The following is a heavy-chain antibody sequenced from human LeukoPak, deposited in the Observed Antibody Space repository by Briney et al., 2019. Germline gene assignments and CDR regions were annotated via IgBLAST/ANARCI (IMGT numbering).Heavy chain of an antibody. J-gene: IGHJ4*02. CDR1: GFTFSSYA. CDR2: FSGSGGST. CDR3: AKAGFSGSPKGNFDY. D-gene: IGHD1-26*01. Sequence: GGSLRLSCAASGFTFSSYAMSWVRQAPGKGLEWVSGFSGSGGSTYYADSMKGRFTISRDNSKNTLYLQMNSLRAEDTAVYYCAKAGFSGSPKGNFDYWGQGTLVTVSS. V-gene: IGHV3-23*01.